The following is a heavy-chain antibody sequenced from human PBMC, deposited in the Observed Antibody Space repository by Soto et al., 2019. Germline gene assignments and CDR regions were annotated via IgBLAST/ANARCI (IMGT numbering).Heavy chain of an antibody. Sequence: QVQLQQWGAGLLKPSETLSLTCAVYGGSFSGYYWSWIGQPPGKGLEWFGEINNSGSTNYNPSLKSRVTISVDTSKNQFSLKLSSVTAADTAVYYCARGTIVVVPATLRYYYYYGMDVWGQGTTVTVSS. CDR1: GGSFSGYY. CDR2: INNSGST. J-gene: IGHJ6*02. CDR3: ARGTIVVVPATLRYYYYYGMDV. V-gene: IGHV4-34*01. D-gene: IGHD2-2*01.